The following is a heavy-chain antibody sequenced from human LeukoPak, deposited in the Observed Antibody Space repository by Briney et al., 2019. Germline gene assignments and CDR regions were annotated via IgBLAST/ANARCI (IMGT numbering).Heavy chain of an antibody. V-gene: IGHV3-66*01. D-gene: IGHD1-26*01. J-gene: IGHJ4*02. CDR2: IYNGGAT. CDR1: GFSVSSYY. Sequence: GGSLRLSCAASGFSVSSYYMNWVRQAPGKGLEWVSVIYNGGATYYADSVKARFIISRDDSKNTLFLQMDSLRVEDSAMYFCARASPLVGVADYWGQGTLVSVSS. CDR3: ARASPLVGVADY.